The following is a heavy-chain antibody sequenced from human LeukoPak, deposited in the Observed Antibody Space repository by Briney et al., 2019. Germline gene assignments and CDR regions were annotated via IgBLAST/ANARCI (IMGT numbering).Heavy chain of an antibody. D-gene: IGHD2-15*01. CDR1: GYTFTGYY. V-gene: IGHV1-2*02. J-gene: IGHJ4*02. CDR3: ARGPRVVVAAQEPVFDY. CDR2: INPNSGGT. Sequence: GASVKVSCKASGYTFTGYYMHWVRQAPGQGLEWMGWINPNSGGTNYAQKFQGRVTMTRDTSISTAYMELSRLRSDDTAVYYCARGPRVVVAAQEPVFDYWGQGTLVTVSS.